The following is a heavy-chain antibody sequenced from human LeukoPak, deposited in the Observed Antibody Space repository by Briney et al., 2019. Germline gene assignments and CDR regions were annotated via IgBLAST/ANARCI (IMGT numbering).Heavy chain of an antibody. V-gene: IGHV3-21*01. CDR3: ARVAVVGYCSGGSCFYYMDV. J-gene: IGHJ6*03. D-gene: IGHD2-15*01. CDR1: GFTFSSYS. Sequence: GGSLRLSCATSGFTFSSYSMNWVRQAPGKGLGWVSSISSSSSYIYYADSMKGRFTISRDNAKNSLYLQMNSLRAEDTAVYYCARVAVVGYCSGGSCFYYMDVWGKGTTVTVSS. CDR2: ISSSSSYI.